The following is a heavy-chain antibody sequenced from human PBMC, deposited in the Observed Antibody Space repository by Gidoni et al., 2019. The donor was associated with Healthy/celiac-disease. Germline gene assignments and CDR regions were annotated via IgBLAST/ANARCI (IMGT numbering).Heavy chain of an antibody. CDR3: ARDHGARDRYYYDSSGYYYADY. D-gene: IGHD3-22*01. J-gene: IGHJ4*02. CDR1: AFPFSHYY. CDR2: ISSSGSTI. V-gene: IGHV3-11*01. Sequence: QVQLVESGGGLVKPGGSLRLSCAASAFPFSHYYTTWIRQAPRKGLEWVSYISSSGSTIYYADSVKGRFTISRDNAKNSLYLQMNSLRAEDTAVYYCARDHGARDRYYYDSSGYYYADYWGQGTLVTVSS.